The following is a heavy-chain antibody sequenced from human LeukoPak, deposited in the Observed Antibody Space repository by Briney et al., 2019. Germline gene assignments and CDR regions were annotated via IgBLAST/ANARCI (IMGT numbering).Heavy chain of an antibody. CDR3: TRENDVWGSYRYESSDY. D-gene: IGHD3-16*02. Sequence: GGSLRLSCTASGFTFGDYAMSWFRQAPGKGLEWVGFIRSKAYGGTTEYAASVKGRFTISRDDSKSIAYLQMNSLKTEDTAVYYCTRENDVWGSYRYESSDYWGQGTLVTVSS. J-gene: IGHJ4*02. V-gene: IGHV3-49*03. CDR2: IRSKAYGGTT. CDR1: GFTFGDYA.